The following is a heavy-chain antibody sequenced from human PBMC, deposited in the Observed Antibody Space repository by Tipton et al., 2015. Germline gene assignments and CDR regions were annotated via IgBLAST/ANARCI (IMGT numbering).Heavy chain of an antibody. Sequence: SLRLSCAASGFTFSLYRMHWVRQPPGKGLVWVSHINSDGSSTTYADSVKGRFTISRDNAKNTLYLQMNSLRVEDTAVYYCARGLCSGGSCYPPPLYGMDVWGQGTTVTVSS. CDR3: ARGLCSGGSCYPPPLYGMDV. CDR2: INSDGSST. CDR1: GFTFSLYR. V-gene: IGHV3-74*01. J-gene: IGHJ6*02. D-gene: IGHD2-15*01.